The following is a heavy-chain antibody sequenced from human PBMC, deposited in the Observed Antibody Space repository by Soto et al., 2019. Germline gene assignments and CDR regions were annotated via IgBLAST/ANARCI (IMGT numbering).Heavy chain of an antibody. V-gene: IGHV3-23*01. Sequence: PGGSLRLSCAVSGVPFSSYAMSWVSKAQGKGLEWVSAISGSGGSTYYADSVKGRFTISRDNSKNTLYLQMNSLRAEDTAVYYCAKLYPCLYYDILTGYWGNYYFDYWGQGTLVTVSS. CDR1: GVPFSSYA. D-gene: IGHD3-9*01. J-gene: IGHJ4*02. CDR3: AKLYPCLYYDILTGYWGNYYFDY. CDR2: ISGSGGST.